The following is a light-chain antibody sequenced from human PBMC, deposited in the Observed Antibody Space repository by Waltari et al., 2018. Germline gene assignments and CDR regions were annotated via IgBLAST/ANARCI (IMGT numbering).Light chain of an antibody. Sequence: SYELTQPPSLSVSPGQTASITCSGHKLGNYYVSWYQQRPGQSPILFIYQDDKRPSDIPARFSGSNSGNTATLTISATQSMDESVYYCQAWDNSAVVFGGGTMLTVL. CDR3: QAWDNSAVV. J-gene: IGLJ3*02. CDR1: KLGNYY. CDR2: QDD. V-gene: IGLV3-1*01.